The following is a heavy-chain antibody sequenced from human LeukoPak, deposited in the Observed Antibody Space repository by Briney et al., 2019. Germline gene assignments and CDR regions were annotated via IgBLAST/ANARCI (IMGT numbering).Heavy chain of an antibody. V-gene: IGHV1-18*01. CDR1: GYTFTSYG. J-gene: IGHJ4*02. CDR2: ISAYNGNT. D-gene: IGHD2-2*01. CDR3: ARVGAYCTSTSCFDY. Sequence: PGASVKVSCKASGYTFTSYGISWVRQAPGQGLEWMGWISAYNGNTNYAQKLQGRVTMTTDTSTSTAYMELRSLRSDDTAVYYCARVGAYCTSTSCFDYWGQGTLVTVSS.